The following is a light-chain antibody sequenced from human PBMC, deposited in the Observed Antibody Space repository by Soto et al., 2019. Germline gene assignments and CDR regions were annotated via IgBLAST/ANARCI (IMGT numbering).Light chain of an antibody. CDR1: QSISSY. Sequence: DIQMTQSPSSLCASVGDRVTITCRASQSISSYLNWYQQKPGKAPKLLIYAASILQSGVPSRFSGSGSGTDFTLTISSLQPEDFATYYCQQSYTTPFTFGQGTRLEI. V-gene: IGKV1-39*01. CDR2: AAS. J-gene: IGKJ5*01. CDR3: QQSYTTPFT.